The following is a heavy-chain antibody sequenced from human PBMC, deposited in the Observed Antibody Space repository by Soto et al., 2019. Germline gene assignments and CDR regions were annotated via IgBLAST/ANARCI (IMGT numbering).Heavy chain of an antibody. V-gene: IGHV3-53*01. CDR2: IYTGGST. J-gene: IGHJ4*02. CDR3: ATMGTPVTGLYYFDH. CDR1: GFTVSSNY. D-gene: IGHD4-17*01. Sequence: GGSLRLSCAASGFTVSSNYMSWVRQAPGKGLEWVSVIYTGGSTYYADSVKGRVTVSRDDSENTLFLQMNSLRAEDTAVYYCATMGTPVTGLYYFDHWGQGTLVTVSS.